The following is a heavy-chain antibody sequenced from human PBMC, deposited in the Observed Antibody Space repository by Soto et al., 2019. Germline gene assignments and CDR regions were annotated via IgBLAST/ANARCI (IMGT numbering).Heavy chain of an antibody. J-gene: IGHJ4*02. CDR2: IYHSGST. CDR3: ARDRGSGWLEY. Sequence: SETLSLTCAVSGGSISSGGYSWSWIRQPPGKGLEWIGYIYHSGSTYYNPSLKSRVTISVDRSKNQFSLKLSSVTAADTAVYYCARDRGSGWLEYWGQGTLVTLSS. D-gene: IGHD6-19*01. V-gene: IGHV4-30-2*01. CDR1: GGSISSGGYS.